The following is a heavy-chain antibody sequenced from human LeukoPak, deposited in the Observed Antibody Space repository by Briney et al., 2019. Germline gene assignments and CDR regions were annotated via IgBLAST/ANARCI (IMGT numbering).Heavy chain of an antibody. J-gene: IGHJ4*02. D-gene: IGHD3-3*01. V-gene: IGHV7-4-1*02. CDR1: GYTFIRYA. CDR3: ARRDIDGDFTY. Sequence: ASVKVSCKASGYTFIRYAINWLRQVPGQGLEWMGWINMYTANPAYAQGFTERFVFSLDTSVSTAYLEISNLKAEDTAVYYCARRDIDGDFTYWGQGSLVTASS. CDR2: INMYTANP.